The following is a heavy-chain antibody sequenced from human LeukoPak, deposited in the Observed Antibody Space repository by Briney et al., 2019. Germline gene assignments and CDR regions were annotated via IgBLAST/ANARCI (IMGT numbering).Heavy chain of an antibody. CDR2: IYYSGRT. J-gene: IGHJ3*02. CDR1: GGSISSYY. D-gene: IGHD3-3*01. Sequence: SETLSLTCTVSGGSISSYYWSWLGQPPGKGLEGIGYIYYSGRTNYKPSLTSRGNISVETYKKQCSLTLSSVTAADTAVYYCARGGTGFWSGYYEGAFDIWGQGTMVTVSS. CDR3: ARGGTGFWSGYYEGAFDI. V-gene: IGHV4-59*01.